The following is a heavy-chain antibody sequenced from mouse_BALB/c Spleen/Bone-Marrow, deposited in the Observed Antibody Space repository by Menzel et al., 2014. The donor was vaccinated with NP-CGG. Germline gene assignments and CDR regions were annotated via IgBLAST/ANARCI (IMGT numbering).Heavy chain of an antibody. CDR2: IYYSGTI. J-gene: IGHJ2*01. CDR1: GISITTGNYR. V-gene: IGHV3-5*02. CDR3: ARVYGYDTYLDY. Sequence: EVKVVESGPGLVKPSQTVSLTCTVTGISITTGNYRWSWIRQFPGDKLEWIGYIYYSGTITYNPSLTSRTTITRDTSKNQFFLEMNSLTAEDTATYYCARVYGYDTYLDYWGQGATLTVSS. D-gene: IGHD2-2*01.